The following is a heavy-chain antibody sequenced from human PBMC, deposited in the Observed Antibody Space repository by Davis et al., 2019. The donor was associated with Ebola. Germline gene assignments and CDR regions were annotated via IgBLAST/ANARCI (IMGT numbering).Heavy chain of an antibody. D-gene: IGHD3-10*01. Sequence: GESLKISCAASGFTFSNYAMSWVCQAPGKGLEWVSSITVAGGSTYYADSVKGRFTISRDNSKNTLYLQMNSLRVEDTAVYYCAKLAVRGNYYGSDFWGRGTLVTVSS. CDR1: GFTFSNYA. J-gene: IGHJ4*02. CDR2: ITVAGGST. V-gene: IGHV3-23*01. CDR3: AKLAVRGNYYGSDF.